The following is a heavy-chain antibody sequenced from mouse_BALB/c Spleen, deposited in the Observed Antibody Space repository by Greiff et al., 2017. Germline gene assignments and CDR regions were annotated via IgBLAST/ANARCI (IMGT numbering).Heavy chain of an antibody. J-gene: IGHJ3*01. CDR3: AREDGNYVCAY. D-gene: IGHD2-1*01. CDR1: GYTFTSYT. Sequence: QVQLKESGAELARPGASVKMSCKASGYTFTSYTMHWVKQRPGQGLEWIGYINPSSGYTNYNQKFKDKATLTADKSSSTAYMQLSSLTSEDSAVYYCAREDGNYVCAYWGQGTLVTVSA. V-gene: IGHV1-4*01. CDR2: INPSSGYT.